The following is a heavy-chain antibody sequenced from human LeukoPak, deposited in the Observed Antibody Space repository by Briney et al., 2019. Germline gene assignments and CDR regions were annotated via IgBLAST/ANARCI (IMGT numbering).Heavy chain of an antibody. J-gene: IGHJ4*02. D-gene: IGHD6-19*01. Sequence: PGGSLRLSCAVSGFIFSRNDMSWVRQAPGKGLEWVALLYSDGKTFYADSVKGRFTISRDNSKNTLNLQMNSLRADDTAVYYCARAVAGLYFDYWGQGTLVTVSS. V-gene: IGHV3-53*01. CDR3: ARAVAGLYFDY. CDR2: LYSDGKT. CDR1: GFIFSRND.